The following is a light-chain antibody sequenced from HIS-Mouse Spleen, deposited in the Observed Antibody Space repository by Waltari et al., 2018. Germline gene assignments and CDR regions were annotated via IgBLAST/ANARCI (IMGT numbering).Light chain of an antibody. CDR1: NIGSKS. V-gene: IGLV3-21*03. J-gene: IGLJ2*01. Sequence: SYVLTQPPSVSVAPGKTARTTCGGNNIGSKSMHWYQQKPGQAPVLVVYDDSDRPSGIPERFSGSNSGNTATLPISRVEAGDEADYYCQVWDSSSDHVVFGGGTKLTVL. CDR2: DDS. CDR3: QVWDSSSDHVV.